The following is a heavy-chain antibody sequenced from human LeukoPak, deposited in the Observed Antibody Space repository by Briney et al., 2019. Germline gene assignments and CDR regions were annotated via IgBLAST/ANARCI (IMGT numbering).Heavy chain of an antibody. D-gene: IGHD3-22*01. CDR1: GGSISSSSYY. V-gene: IGHV4-39*07. CDR3: ARPDSSGYYFDY. CDR2: INHSGST. J-gene: IGHJ4*02. Sequence: PSETLSLTCTVSGGSISSSSYYWGWIRQPPGKGLEWIGEINHSGSTNYNPSLKSRVTISVDTSKNQFSLKLSSVTAADTAVYYCARPDSSGYYFDYWGQGTLVTVSS.